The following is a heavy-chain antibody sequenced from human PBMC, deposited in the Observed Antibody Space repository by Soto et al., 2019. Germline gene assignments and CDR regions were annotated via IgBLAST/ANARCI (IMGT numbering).Heavy chain of an antibody. J-gene: IGHJ5*01. V-gene: IGHV4-30-4*01. CDR1: GDSINSPDYY. Sequence: QVQLQESGPGLVKPSQTLSLTCTVSGDSINSPDYYWSWIRQAPGKGLELIGYVYYRGSIYYTPSFESRVSISVDTSKNQFSLKLTSVTAADSAMYFCARGTFTPNWFDSWGQGILVTVSS. CDR2: VYYRGSI. CDR3: ARGTFTPNWFDS. D-gene: IGHD3-10*01.